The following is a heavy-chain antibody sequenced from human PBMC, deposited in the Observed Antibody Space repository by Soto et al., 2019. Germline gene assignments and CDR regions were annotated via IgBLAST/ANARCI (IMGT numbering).Heavy chain of an antibody. CDR3: ARISYGSGKFSSYYYYGMDV. D-gene: IGHD3-10*01. CDR1: GYTFTSYG. J-gene: IGHJ6*02. CDR2: ISAYNGNT. V-gene: IGHV1-18*01. Sequence: QVQLVQSGAEVKKPGASVKVSCKASGYTFTSYGISWVRQAPGQGLEWMGWISAYNGNTNYAQKLQGRVTMTTDTSTSTAYMELRSLRSDDTAVYYCARISYGSGKFSSYYYYGMDVWGQGTTVTVSS.